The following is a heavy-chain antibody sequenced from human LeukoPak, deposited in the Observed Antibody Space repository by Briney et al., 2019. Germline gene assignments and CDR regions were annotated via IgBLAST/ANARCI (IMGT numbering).Heavy chain of an antibody. Sequence: ASVKVSCKASGYTFTGYYMHWVRQAPGQGLEWMGWINPNSGGTNYAQKFQGRVTMTRDTSISTAYMELSRLRSDDTAVYYCARDPRGKHGGASYYYYMDVWGKGTTVTVSS. CDR3: ARDPRGKHGGASYYYYMDV. J-gene: IGHJ6*03. CDR2: INPNSGGT. D-gene: IGHD4-23*01. CDR1: GYTFTGYY. V-gene: IGHV1-2*02.